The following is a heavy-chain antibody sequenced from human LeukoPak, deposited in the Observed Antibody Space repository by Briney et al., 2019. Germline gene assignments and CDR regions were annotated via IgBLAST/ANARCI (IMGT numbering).Heavy chain of an antibody. V-gene: IGHV3-23*01. Sequence: GGSLRLSCAASGFTFSSYAMSWVRQAPGKGLEWVSDISGGGGFTYYADSVKGHFTISRDNSKNTVYLQMSSLRVEDTAVYYCAKDLAWELLAGPDAFDIWGQGTMVTVSS. CDR3: AKDLAWELLAGPDAFDI. D-gene: IGHD1-26*01. CDR1: GFTFSSYA. CDR2: ISGGGGFT. J-gene: IGHJ3*02.